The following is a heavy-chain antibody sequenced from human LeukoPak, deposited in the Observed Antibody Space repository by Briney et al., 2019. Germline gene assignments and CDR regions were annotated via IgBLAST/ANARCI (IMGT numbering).Heavy chain of an antibody. J-gene: IGHJ4*02. CDR2: ISSSSSYI. D-gene: IGHD3-10*01. Sequence: PGGSLRLSCAASGFTFSSYSMNWVRQAPGKGLEWVSSISSSSSYIYHADSVKGRLTISRDNAKNSLYLQMNSLRAEDTAVYYCARNVLWFGELHDYWGQGTLVTVSS. CDR3: ARNVLWFGELHDY. CDR1: GFTFSSYS. V-gene: IGHV3-21*01.